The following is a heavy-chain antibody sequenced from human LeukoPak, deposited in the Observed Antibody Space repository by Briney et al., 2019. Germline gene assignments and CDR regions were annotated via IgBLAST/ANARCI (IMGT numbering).Heavy chain of an antibody. D-gene: IGHD3-22*01. CDR2: ISGSGGST. CDR1: GFTFSSYW. V-gene: IGHV3-23*01. Sequence: GGSLRLSCAASGFTFSSYWVHWVRQAPGKGLEWVSAISGSGGSTYYADSVKGRFTISRDNSKNTLYLQMNGLRAEDTAVYYCSKVEYDSSGYYHNAFDYWGQGTLVTVSS. J-gene: IGHJ4*02. CDR3: SKVEYDSSGYYHNAFDY.